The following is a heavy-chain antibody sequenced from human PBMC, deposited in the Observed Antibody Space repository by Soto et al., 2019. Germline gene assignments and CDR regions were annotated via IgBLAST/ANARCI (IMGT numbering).Heavy chain of an antibody. D-gene: IGHD5-18*01. CDR2: INPNSGGT. CDR1: GYTFTGYY. Sequence: GASVKVSCKASGYTFTGYYMHWVRQAPGQGLEWMGWINPNSGGTNYAQKFQGRVTMTRDTSISTAYMELSRLRSDDTAVYYCANSYGLGYYYYYGMDVWGQGTTVTVSS. J-gene: IGHJ6*02. CDR3: ANSYGLGYYYYYGMDV. V-gene: IGHV1-2*02.